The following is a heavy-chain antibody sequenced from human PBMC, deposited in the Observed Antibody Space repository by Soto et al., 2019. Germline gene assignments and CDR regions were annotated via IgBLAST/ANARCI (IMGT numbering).Heavy chain of an antibody. J-gene: IGHJ4*02. V-gene: IGHV3-23*01. CDR1: GFTFTNYA. CDR3: SKDSAPVCTSTSCVHYFAS. D-gene: IGHD2-2*01. CDR2: ISGAGDGA. Sequence: EVQLLGSGGGLIQPGGSLRLSCAASGFTFTNYAMSWVRQAPGKGLEWVSSISGAGDGAYHADSVRGRFTISRDNSRDTLYLEMTSLRAQDPAIYYCSKDSAPVCTSTSCVHYFASRGQGTLVTVSS.